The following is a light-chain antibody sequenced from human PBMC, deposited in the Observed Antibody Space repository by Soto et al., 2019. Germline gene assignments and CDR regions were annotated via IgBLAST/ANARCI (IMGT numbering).Light chain of an antibody. CDR2: EVN. V-gene: IGLV2-8*01. Sequence: QSALTQPPSASGSPGQSVNISCTGTSSDVGRYNYVSWYQQHPGKAPKLMIYEVNKRPSQVPDRFSGSKSGNTASLTVSGLQAEDEADYYCCSFTGTTIGVFGGGTKVTVL. CDR3: CSFTGTTIGV. J-gene: IGLJ2*01. CDR1: SSDVGRYNY.